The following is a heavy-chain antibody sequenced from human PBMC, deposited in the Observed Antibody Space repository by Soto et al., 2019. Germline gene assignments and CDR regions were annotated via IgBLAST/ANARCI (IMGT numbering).Heavy chain of an antibody. Sequence: PSQTLSLTCAISGDSVSSNSAAWNWIRQSPSRGLEWLGRTYYRSKWYNDYAVSVKSRITINPDTSKNQFSLQLNSVTPEDTAVYYCARARYDFPGVPDPIIEYYYYYGMDVWGQGTTVTVSS. CDR2: TYYRSKWYN. D-gene: IGHD3-3*01. V-gene: IGHV6-1*01. CDR1: GDSVSSNSAA. CDR3: ARARYDFPGVPDPIIEYYYYYGMDV. J-gene: IGHJ6*02.